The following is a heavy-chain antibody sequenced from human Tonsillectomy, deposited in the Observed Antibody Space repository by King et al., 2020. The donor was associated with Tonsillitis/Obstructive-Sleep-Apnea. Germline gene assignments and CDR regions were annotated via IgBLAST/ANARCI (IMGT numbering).Heavy chain of an antibody. CDR2: IDYSGST. CDR1: GGSISSYY. V-gene: IGHV4-59*01. Sequence: QLQESGPGLVKPSETLSLTCTVSGGSISSYYWSWIRQPPGKGLEWIGYIDYSGSTNYNPSLKSRVTISVDTSKNQFSLKLSSVTAADTAVYYCARDQGGPYGGNPENAFDIWGQGTMVTVSS. D-gene: IGHD4-23*01. CDR3: ARDQGGPYGGNPENAFDI. J-gene: IGHJ3*02.